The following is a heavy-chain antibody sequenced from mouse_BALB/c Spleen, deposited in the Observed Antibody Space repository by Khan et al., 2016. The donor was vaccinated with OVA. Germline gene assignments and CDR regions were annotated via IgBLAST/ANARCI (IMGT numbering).Heavy chain of an antibody. V-gene: IGHV3-2*02. J-gene: IGHJ2*01. CDR2: ISYSGST. CDR3: SRTARIKY. D-gene: IGHD1-2*01. Sequence: VQLKESGPGLVKPSQSLSLTCTVTGYSITSGYGWNWIRQFPGNKLEWMGYISYSGSTNYNPSLQSRIPTTRDTSKNQFFLLLNSITTEDTATYYCSRTARIKYWGQGTTLTVSS. CDR1: GYSITSGYG.